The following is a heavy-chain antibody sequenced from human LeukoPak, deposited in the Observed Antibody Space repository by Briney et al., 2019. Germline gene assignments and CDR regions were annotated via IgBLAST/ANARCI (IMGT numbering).Heavy chain of an antibody. Sequence: SVKVSCKDSGGTFSNYAISWVRQAPGQGLEWMGGIIPMFGAANYAQKFQGRVTITADVSTSTAYMELSSLRSEDTAVYYCARNYYGSGTPLPDYWGQGTLVTVSS. CDR1: GGTFSNYA. J-gene: IGHJ4*02. CDR3: ARNYYGSGTPLPDY. V-gene: IGHV1-69*13. CDR2: IIPMFGAA. D-gene: IGHD3-10*01.